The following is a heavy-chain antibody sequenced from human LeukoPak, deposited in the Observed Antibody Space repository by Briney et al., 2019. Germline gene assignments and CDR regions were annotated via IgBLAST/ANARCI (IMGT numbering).Heavy chain of an antibody. CDR2: INWNGGST. CDR3: ARGDCSITSCLIDY. D-gene: IGHD2-2*01. Sequence: GSLRLSCAASGFTFDDYGMSWVRQAPGKGLEWVSGINWNGGSTVYADSVKGRFTISRDNAKHSLYLQMNSLRAEDTALYHCARGDCSITSCLIDYWGQGTLVTVSS. J-gene: IGHJ4*02. CDR1: GFTFDDYG. V-gene: IGHV3-20*01.